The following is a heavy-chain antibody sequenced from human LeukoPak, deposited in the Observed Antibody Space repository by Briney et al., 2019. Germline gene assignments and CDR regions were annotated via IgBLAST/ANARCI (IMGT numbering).Heavy chain of an antibody. Sequence: KPSETLSLTCAVYGGSFSGYYWSWIRQPPGKGLEWIGEINHSGSTNYNSSLKSRVTISVDTSKNQFSLKLSSVTAADTAVYYCARGKDTAMGTAFDIWGQGTMVTVSS. V-gene: IGHV4-34*01. CDR2: INHSGST. CDR1: GGSFSGYY. CDR3: ARGKDTAMGTAFDI. D-gene: IGHD5-18*01. J-gene: IGHJ3*02.